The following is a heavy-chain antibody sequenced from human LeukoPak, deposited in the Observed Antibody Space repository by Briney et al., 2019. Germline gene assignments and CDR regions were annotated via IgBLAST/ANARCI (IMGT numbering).Heavy chain of an antibody. Sequence: PGGSLRLSCAASGFTFSSYWMSWVRQAPGKGLEWVANIKQDGSEKYYVDSVKGRFTISRDNAKNSLYLQMNSLRAEDTAVYYCARDTLLWFGELLGPSYYYYYMDVWGKGTTVTVSS. J-gene: IGHJ6*03. D-gene: IGHD3-10*01. CDR3: ARDTLLWFGELLGPSYYYYYMDV. CDR2: IKQDGSEK. CDR1: GFTFSSYW. V-gene: IGHV3-7*01.